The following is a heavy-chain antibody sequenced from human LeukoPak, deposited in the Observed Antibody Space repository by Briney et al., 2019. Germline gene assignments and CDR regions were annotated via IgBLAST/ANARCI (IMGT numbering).Heavy chain of an antibody. D-gene: IGHD6-25*01. CDR3: VRQGGGFWYFDL. Sequence: PSETLSLTCTVSGGSISSYYWSWIRQPPGKGLEWIGYIYYSGSTNYNPSLKSRVTISVDTSKNQFSLKLSSVTAADTAVYYCVRQGGGFWYFDLWGRGTLVTVSS. V-gene: IGHV4-59*08. CDR1: GGSISSYY. J-gene: IGHJ2*01. CDR2: IYYSGST.